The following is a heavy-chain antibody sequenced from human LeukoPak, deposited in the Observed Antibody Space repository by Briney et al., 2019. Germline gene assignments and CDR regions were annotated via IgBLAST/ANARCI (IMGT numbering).Heavy chain of an antibody. V-gene: IGHV3-23*01. CDR1: GFTFTNFA. Sequence: GSLRLSCAVSGFTFTNFAMMWVRQAPGEGLQWVSSITGDGATYYADSVRGRFMLSRDTSKNTLYLQMNSLTAEDTALYYCAKGAAAGLVDWFDPWGQGTLVTVSS. CDR2: ITGDGAT. J-gene: IGHJ5*02. CDR3: AKGAAAGLVDWFDP. D-gene: IGHD6-25*01.